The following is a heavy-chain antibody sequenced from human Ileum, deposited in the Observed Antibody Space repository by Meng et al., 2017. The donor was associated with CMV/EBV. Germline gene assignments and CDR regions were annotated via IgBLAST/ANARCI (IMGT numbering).Heavy chain of an antibody. CDR1: GFSLSTSGMC. V-gene: IGHV2-70*20. J-gene: IGHJ6*02. Sequence: SGPTLVKPTQTLTLTCTFPGFSLSTSGMCVSWVRQPPGKALEWLALIDWDDDKYYSTSLKTRLTISKDTPKNQVVLTMTNMDPVDTAAYHCARMPKYSSSWYYYYGMDVWGQGTTVTVSS. CDR2: IDWDDDK. CDR3: ARMPKYSSSWYYYYGMDV. D-gene: IGHD6-13*01.